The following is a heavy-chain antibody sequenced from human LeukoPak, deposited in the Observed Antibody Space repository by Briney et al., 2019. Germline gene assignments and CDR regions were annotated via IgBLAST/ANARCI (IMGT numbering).Heavy chain of an antibody. CDR3: AKDRMAGDDAFDI. Sequence: PGRSLTLSCAAAGFTVSSHGMHWVCQAPGRWLEWAALISYEGSNKYYGDSVKGRFTISRDNSKNTLYLQMNSLRAEDPAVYDRAKDRMAGDDAFDIWGQGTMVSVSS. CDR2: ISYEGSNK. D-gene: IGHD6-19*01. V-gene: IGHV3-30*18. CDR1: GFTVSSHG. J-gene: IGHJ3*02.